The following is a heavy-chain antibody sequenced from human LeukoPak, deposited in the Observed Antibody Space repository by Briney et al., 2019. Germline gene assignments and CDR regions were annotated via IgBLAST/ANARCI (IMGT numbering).Heavy chain of an antibody. CDR2: VTSDGSGT. Sequence: GGSLRFSCAASGFTFSSDWMHWVRQAPGKGLVWVSRVTSDGSGTSYADSVKGRFTITRDNAKNTLYLQMNSLRVEDTAVYYCARMARPPYSSGWYFDYWGQGTLVTVSS. CDR3: ARMARPPYSSGWYFDY. J-gene: IGHJ4*02. V-gene: IGHV3-74*01. CDR1: GFTFSSDW. D-gene: IGHD6-19*01.